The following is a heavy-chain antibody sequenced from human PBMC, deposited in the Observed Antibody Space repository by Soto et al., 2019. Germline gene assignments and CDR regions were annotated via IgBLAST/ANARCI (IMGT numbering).Heavy chain of an antibody. J-gene: IGHJ4*02. CDR2: FDPEDGET. CDR1: GYTLTDLS. Sequence: ASVKVSRKVSGYTLTDLSMHWVRQAPGKGLEWMGGFDPEDGETIYAQKFQGRVTMTEDTSTDTAYMELSSLRSEDTAVYYCATSWYSSSWYEGDYFDYWGQGTLVTVSS. V-gene: IGHV1-24*01. CDR3: ATSWYSSSWYEGDYFDY. D-gene: IGHD6-13*01.